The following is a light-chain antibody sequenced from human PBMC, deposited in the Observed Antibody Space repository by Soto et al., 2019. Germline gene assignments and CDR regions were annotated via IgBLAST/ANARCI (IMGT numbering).Light chain of an antibody. CDR1: QSVSRSY. CDR2: GAS. Sequence: EIGLTQSPGTLSLSPGERATLSCRASQSVSRSYLAWYQQKPGQAPRLLIYGASSRATGIPDRFSGSGSGIDFSLTISKLEPEDSAVYYCQQYDGSPPFTFGPGTKVDIK. J-gene: IGKJ3*01. V-gene: IGKV3-20*01. CDR3: QQYDGSPPFT.